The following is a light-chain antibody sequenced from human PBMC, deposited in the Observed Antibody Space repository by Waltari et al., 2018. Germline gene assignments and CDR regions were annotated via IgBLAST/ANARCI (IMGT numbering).Light chain of an antibody. J-gene: IGKJ2*01. CDR3: HQYNSYSYT. CDR2: KAS. V-gene: IGKV1-5*03. CDR1: RSISGW. Sequence: DIQMTQSPSTLSASVGDRVTITCRASRSISGWLAWYQQKPGKATNLLIYKASSLESGVPSRFNGSGSGTEFTLTISSLQPDDFATYYCHQYNSYSYTFGQGTKLESK.